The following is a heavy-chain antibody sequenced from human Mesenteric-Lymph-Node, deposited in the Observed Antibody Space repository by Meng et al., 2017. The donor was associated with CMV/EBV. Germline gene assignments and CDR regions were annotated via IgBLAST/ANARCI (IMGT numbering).Heavy chain of an antibody. V-gene: IGHV3-21*01. J-gene: IGHJ5*02. CDR2: ISSSSRYI. CDR1: GFTFSSYS. Sequence: GESLKISCAASGFTFSSYSMNWVRQAPGKGLEWVSSISSSSRYIYYADSVKGRFTISRDNAQNPLFLQMNSLRAEDTAVYYCARDRSSSSSEVDPWGQGTLVTVSS. CDR3: ARDRSSSSSEVDP. D-gene: IGHD6-6*01.